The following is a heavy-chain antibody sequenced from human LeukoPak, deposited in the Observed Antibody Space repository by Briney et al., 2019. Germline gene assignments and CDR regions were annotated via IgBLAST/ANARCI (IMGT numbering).Heavy chain of an antibody. D-gene: IGHD1-1*01. Sequence: GGSLRLSCVASGFTFSSLWMSWVRQAPGKGLEWVANINQDGSEKYYADSVKGRFTISRDNAKNTLYLQMHSLRADDTAVYYCARGQLQVDYWGQGTLVTVLS. CDR3: ARGQLQVDY. CDR2: INQDGSEK. J-gene: IGHJ4*02. V-gene: IGHV3-7*02. CDR1: GFTFSSLW.